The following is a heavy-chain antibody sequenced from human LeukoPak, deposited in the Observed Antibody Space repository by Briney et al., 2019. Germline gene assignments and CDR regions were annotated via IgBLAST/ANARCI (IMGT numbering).Heavy chain of an antibody. Sequence: SGTLSLTCTVSGGSVSSGSYYWSWIRQPPGKGLEWIGCIYYSGSTYYNPSLKRRLTISVDTSKNQFSLKLSSVTAADTAVYYCARLYKADLVWIDSWGQGTLVTVSS. V-gene: IGHV4-61*01. J-gene: IGHJ4*02. CDR3: ARLYKADLVWIDS. CDR1: GGSVSSGSYY. CDR2: IYYSGST. D-gene: IGHD3-10*01.